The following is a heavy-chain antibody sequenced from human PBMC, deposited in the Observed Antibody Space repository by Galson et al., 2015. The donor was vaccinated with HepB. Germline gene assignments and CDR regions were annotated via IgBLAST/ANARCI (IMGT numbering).Heavy chain of an antibody. V-gene: IGHV4-31*03. CDR3: ARGTVVVIAVNY. CDR1: GGSISSGDYY. D-gene: IGHD2-21*01. CDR2: IYYSGST. J-gene: IGHJ4*02. Sequence: TLSLTCTVSGGSISSGDYYWHWIRQHPGKGLEWIGYIYYSGSTHYNPSLKSRLSMSVDTSKNQFSLKLSSVTAADTAVYYCARGTVVVIAVNYWGQGTLVTVSS.